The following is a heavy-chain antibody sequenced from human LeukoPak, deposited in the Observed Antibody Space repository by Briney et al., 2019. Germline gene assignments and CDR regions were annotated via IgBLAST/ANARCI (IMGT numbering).Heavy chain of an antibody. CDR3: ARSSDSSSWYSIYFDY. V-gene: IGHV4-34*01. CDR1: GGSFSGYY. J-gene: IGHJ4*02. CDR2: INHSGST. Sequence: SETLSLTCAVYGGSFSGYYWSWIRQPPGKGLEWIGEINHSGSTNYNPSLKSRVTISVDTSKNQFSLKLSSVTAADTAVYYCARSSDSSSWYSIYFDYWGQGTLVTVSS. D-gene: IGHD6-13*01.